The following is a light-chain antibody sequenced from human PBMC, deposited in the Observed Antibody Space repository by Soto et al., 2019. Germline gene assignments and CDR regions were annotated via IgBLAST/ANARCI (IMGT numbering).Light chain of an antibody. CDR3: QSYDSSLSGYV. J-gene: IGLJ1*01. CDR2: DVG. CDR1: SSDIAAYHY. Sequence: QSVLTQPASVSGSPGQSITISCTGTSSDIAAYHYISWYQQHPNKAPKLIIYDVGVRPSGVSDRFSGSKSDNTASLTISGLQAEDEADYYCQSYDSSLSGYVFGTGTKVTVL. V-gene: IGLV2-14*03.